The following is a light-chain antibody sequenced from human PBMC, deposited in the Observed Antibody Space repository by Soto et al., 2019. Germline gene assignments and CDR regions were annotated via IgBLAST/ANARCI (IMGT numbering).Light chain of an antibody. J-gene: IGLJ3*02. Sequence: QLVLTQPPSASASLGASVKLTCTLSSGHNSYAIAWHQQQPEKGHRYLMKLNSDGSHSKGDGIPDRFSGSRSGAERYLTISSLQSEDEADYYCQTWSTDIRVFGGGTKLTVL. CDR2: LNSDGSH. CDR1: SGHNSYA. CDR3: QTWSTDIRV. V-gene: IGLV4-69*01.